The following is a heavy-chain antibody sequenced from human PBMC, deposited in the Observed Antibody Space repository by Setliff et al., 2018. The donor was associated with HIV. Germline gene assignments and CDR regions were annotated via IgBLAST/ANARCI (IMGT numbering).Heavy chain of an antibody. D-gene: IGHD5-12*01. CDR1: GFTFSDYY. Sequence: GVSLRLSCTASGFTFSDYYMSWIRQAPGKGLEWVPYISSSSTYTNYLDSVKGRFTISRDNAKNSLYLQMNSLRAEDTAVYYCARVNSGGYNYKSFFDYWGQGTLVTVSS. CDR3: ARVNSGGYNYKSFFDY. V-gene: IGHV3-11*05. CDR2: ISSSSTYT. J-gene: IGHJ4*02.